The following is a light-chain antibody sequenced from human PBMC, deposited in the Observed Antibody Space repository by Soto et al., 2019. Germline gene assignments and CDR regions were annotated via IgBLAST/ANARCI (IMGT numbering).Light chain of an antibody. V-gene: IGKV1-39*01. Sequence: DIQMTQSPSSLSASVGDRVTITCRASQSISSYLNWYQQKPGKAPKLLIYAASKLQSGVPSRFSGSGSGTDFTLTISSLQPEDFATYYCQQANSFPVTFGQGTRREIK. J-gene: IGKJ5*01. CDR2: AAS. CDR1: QSISSY. CDR3: QQANSFPVT.